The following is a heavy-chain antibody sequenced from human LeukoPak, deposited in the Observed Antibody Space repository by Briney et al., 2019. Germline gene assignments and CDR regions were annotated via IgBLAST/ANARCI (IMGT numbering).Heavy chain of an antibody. Sequence: SETLSLTCTASGDSFSRRSSYWGWLRQPPGKGLEWIGSISYSGSTSYNPSLKSRVTISVDTSKSQFSLKLTSVTAADRAVYYCARVGALGYYDSSGYYPTENWGQGTLVTVSS. CDR1: GDSFSRRSSY. CDR3: ARVGALGYYDSSGYYPTEN. D-gene: IGHD3-22*01. CDR2: ISYSGST. J-gene: IGHJ4*02. V-gene: IGHV4-39*07.